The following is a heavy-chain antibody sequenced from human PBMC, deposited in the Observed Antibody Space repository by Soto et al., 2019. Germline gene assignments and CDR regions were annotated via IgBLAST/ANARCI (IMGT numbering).Heavy chain of an antibody. CDR2: IYYSGST. J-gene: IGHJ4*02. V-gene: IGHV4-31*03. CDR3: ARSRRDYYDSSGLD. CDR1: GGSISSGGYY. Sequence: SETLSLTCTVSGGSISSGGYYWSWIRQHPGKGLEWIGYIYYSGSTYYNPSLKSRVTISVDTSKNQFSLKLSSVTAADTAVYYCARSRRDYYDSSGLDWGQGTLVTVSS. D-gene: IGHD3-22*01.